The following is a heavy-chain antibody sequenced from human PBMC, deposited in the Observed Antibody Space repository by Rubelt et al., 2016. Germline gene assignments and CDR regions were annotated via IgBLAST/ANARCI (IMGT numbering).Heavy chain of an antibody. CDR2: INPNSGGT. CDR3: ARDRNYYDSSGYPDY. J-gene: IGHJ4*02. V-gene: IGHV1-2*02. Sequence: APGQGLEWMGWINPNSGGTNYAQKFQGRVTMTRDTSISTAYMELSRLRSDDTAVYYCARDRNYYDSSGYPDYWGQGTLVTVSP. D-gene: IGHD3-22*01.